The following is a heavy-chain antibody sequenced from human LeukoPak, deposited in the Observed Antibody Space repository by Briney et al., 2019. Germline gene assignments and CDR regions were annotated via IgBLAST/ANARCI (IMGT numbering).Heavy chain of an antibody. D-gene: IGHD4-17*01. CDR3: ARHMGTVTYDY. CDR1: GGTFSSYA. Sequence: ASVKVSCKASGGTFSSYAISWVRQATGQGLEWMGWMNPNSGNTGYAQKFQGRVTMTRNTSISTAYMELSSLRSEDTAVYYCARHMGTVTYDYWGQGTLVTVSS. V-gene: IGHV1-8*02. J-gene: IGHJ4*02. CDR2: MNPNSGNT.